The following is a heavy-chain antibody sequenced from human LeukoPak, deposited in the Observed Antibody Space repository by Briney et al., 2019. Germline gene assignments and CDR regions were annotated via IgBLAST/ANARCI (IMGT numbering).Heavy chain of an antibody. CDR1: GYTFTGNY. CDR3: ARDRQMSTTYYDFWSGYPEFDY. CDR2: INPNSGGT. V-gene: IGHV1-2*02. J-gene: IGHJ4*02. D-gene: IGHD3-3*01. Sequence: ASVKVSCKASGYTFTGNYMHWVRQAPGQGLEWMGWINPNSGGTNYAQKFQGRVTVTRDTSITTAYMELTRLRSDDTAVYYCARDRQMSTTYYDFWSGYPEFDYWGQGTLVTVSS.